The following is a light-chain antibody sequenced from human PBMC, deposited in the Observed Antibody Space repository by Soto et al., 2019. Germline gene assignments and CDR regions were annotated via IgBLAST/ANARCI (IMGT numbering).Light chain of an antibody. CDR3: QQRRT. V-gene: IGKV3-11*01. Sequence: EIVLTQSPATLSLSPGERATLSCRASQSVSSYLAWYQQKPGQAPRLLIYDASNSATGIPARFSGSGSGTAFTLTIRSLEPEDFAVYYCQQRRTFGQGTKVEIK. CDR2: DAS. J-gene: IGKJ1*01. CDR1: QSVSSY.